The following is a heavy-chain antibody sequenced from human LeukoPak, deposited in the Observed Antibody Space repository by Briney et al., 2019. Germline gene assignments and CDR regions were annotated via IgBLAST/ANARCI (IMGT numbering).Heavy chain of an antibody. CDR1: GGSISRSTYY. J-gene: IGHJ5*02. CDR3: ARHGSSTTSLNYFDP. Sequence: PSETLSLTCTVSGGSISRSTYYWGWIRQPPGKGLEWIGSISYSGSTYYNPSLKSRVTISVDTSKNQFSLKLSSVSVADTAVYYCARHGSSTTSLNYFDPWGQGTLVTVSS. CDR2: ISYSGST. V-gene: IGHV4-39*01. D-gene: IGHD2-2*01.